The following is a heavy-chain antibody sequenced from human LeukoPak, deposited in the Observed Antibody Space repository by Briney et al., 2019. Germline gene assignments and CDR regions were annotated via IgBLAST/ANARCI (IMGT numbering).Heavy chain of an antibody. CDR1: GDSVSSNSAA. J-gene: IGHJ4*02. CDR2: TYYKSKWYN. D-gene: IGHD6-6*01. CDR3: ARKFYYSSYDY. V-gene: IGHV6-1*01. Sequence: SQTLSLTCAISGDSVSSNSAAWHWIRQSPSRGLEWLGRTYYKSKWYNDYAFSVKSRITINPDTSENQFSLHLNSVTPEDTAVYYCARKFYYSSYDYWGQGTLVTVSS.